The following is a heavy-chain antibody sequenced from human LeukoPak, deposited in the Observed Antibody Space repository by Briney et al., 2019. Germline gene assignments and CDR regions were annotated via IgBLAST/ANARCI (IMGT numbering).Heavy chain of an antibody. Sequence: GESLKISCKGSGYSFTSYWIGWVRQMPGKGLEWMGIIYPGDSDTRYSPSFQGQVTISADKSISTAYLQWSSLKASDTATYYCARSKAYYYYYMDVWGKGTTVTVSS. CDR3: ARSKAYYYYYMDV. J-gene: IGHJ6*03. V-gene: IGHV5-51*01. CDR1: GYSFTSYW. CDR2: IYPGDSDT.